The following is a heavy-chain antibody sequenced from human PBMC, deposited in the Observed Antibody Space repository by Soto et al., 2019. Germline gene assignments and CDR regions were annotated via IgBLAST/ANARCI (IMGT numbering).Heavy chain of an antibody. CDR1: GFTFSSYA. Sequence: GGSLRLSCAASGFTFSSYAMSWVRQAPGKGLEWVSAISGSGGSTYYADSVKGRFTISRDNSKNTLYLQMNSLRAEDTAVYYCAEGGGRGYSYFALHFDYWGQGTLVTVSS. V-gene: IGHV3-23*01. CDR2: ISGSGGST. D-gene: IGHD5-18*01. CDR3: AEGGGRGYSYFALHFDY. J-gene: IGHJ4*02.